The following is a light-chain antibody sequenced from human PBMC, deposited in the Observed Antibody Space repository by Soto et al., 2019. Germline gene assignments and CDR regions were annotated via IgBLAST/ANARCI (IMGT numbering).Light chain of an antibody. Sequence: DIVMTQTPPSLSVIPGQPASISCKSSQSLLNSNGETYLQWFLQKPGQPPQLLIYGVSNRFSGVPYKLSGSGSGTDVTLKIRRVETEDVRISYCTQSIQRPLSLGGGTNLEIK. CDR1: QSLLNSNGETY. CDR2: GVS. V-gene: IGKV2D-29*01. CDR3: TQSIQRPLS. J-gene: IGKJ4*01.